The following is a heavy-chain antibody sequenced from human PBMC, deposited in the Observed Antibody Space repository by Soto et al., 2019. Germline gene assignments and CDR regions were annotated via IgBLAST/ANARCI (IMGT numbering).Heavy chain of an antibody. CDR1: GFTFSSYA. CDR2: ISNDGSNK. CDR3: ARNWNYAFDY. D-gene: IGHD1-7*01. V-gene: IGHV3-30*04. J-gene: IGHJ4*02. Sequence: GGSLRLSCAASGFTFSSYAIHWVRQAPGKGLEWLALISNDGSNKYYADSVKGRLTISRDNSKNTLYLQVNSLRAEDTAVYYCARNWNYAFDYWGQGTLVTVSS.